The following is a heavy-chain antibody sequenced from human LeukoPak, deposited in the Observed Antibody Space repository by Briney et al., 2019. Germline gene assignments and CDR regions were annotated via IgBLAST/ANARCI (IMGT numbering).Heavy chain of an antibody. V-gene: IGHV3-30*04. D-gene: IGHD6-13*01. CDR2: ISYDGSNK. CDR1: GFTFSSYA. CDR3: AKDASSFIGSSWYGLCDY. Sequence: PEGSLSLSCAASGFTFSSYAMHWVRQAPGKGLEWVAVISYDGSNKYYADSVKGRFTISRDNSKNTLYLQMNSLRAEDTAVYYCAKDASSFIGSSWYGLCDYWGQGTLVTVSS. J-gene: IGHJ4*02.